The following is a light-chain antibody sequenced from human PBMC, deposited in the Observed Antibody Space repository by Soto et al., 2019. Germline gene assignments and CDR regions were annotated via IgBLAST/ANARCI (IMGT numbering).Light chain of an antibody. CDR3: QQYHSSPPTFT. V-gene: IGKV3-20*01. J-gene: IGKJ2*01. CDR1: QRVISSY. Sequence: ELVLTQSPGTLSLSPGERASLSCRASQRVISSYLAWYQQNPGQAPRLLIYGASNRATGIPDRFSGSGSGTDFTLTISRLEPEDFAMYFCQQYHSSPPTFTFGQGTKLEI. CDR2: GAS.